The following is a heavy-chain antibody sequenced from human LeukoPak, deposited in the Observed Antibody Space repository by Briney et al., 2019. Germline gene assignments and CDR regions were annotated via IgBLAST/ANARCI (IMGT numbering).Heavy chain of an antibody. CDR1: GFTFSSYW. D-gene: IGHD6-19*01. CDR2: INSDGSST. V-gene: IGHV3-74*01. J-gene: IGHJ4*02. CDR3: ARVEYSSGWYDY. Sequence: GGSLRLSCAASGFTFSSYWMHWVRQAPGKGLVWVSRINSDGSSTSYADSVKGRFTISRDNAKNTLYLQMKSLRAEDTAVYYCARVEYSSGWYDYWGQGTLVTVSS.